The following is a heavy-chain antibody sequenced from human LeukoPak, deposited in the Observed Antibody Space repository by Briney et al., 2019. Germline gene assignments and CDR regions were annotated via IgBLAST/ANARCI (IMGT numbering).Heavy chain of an antibody. CDR2: ISGSGSTT. CDR1: GFTFNYYA. D-gene: IGHD6-19*01. J-gene: IGHJ4*02. Sequence: GGSLRLSCAVSGFTFNYYAMSWVRQAPGKGLEWVSSISGSGSTTYYADSVKGRFTISRDNSKNTLYLQMNSLRAEDTAVYYCAKEGVSGTAHFDYWGQGTLVTVSS. V-gene: IGHV3-23*01. CDR3: AKEGVSGTAHFDY.